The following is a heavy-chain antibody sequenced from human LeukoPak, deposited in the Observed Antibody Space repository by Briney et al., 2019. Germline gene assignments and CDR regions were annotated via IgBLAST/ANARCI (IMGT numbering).Heavy chain of an antibody. CDR2: ISPTSSPI. J-gene: IGHJ4*02. CDR1: GFTFSAYV. D-gene: IGHD1-26*01. CDR3: ARAPTSYYYFDY. V-gene: IGHV3-48*02. Sequence: GGSLRLSCAASGFTFSAYVMNWVRQAPGKGLEWISYISPTSSPIYYADSVRGRFTISRDNAKNSLWLQMSSLRDEDTAVYYCARAPTSYYYFDYWGQGTLVTVSS.